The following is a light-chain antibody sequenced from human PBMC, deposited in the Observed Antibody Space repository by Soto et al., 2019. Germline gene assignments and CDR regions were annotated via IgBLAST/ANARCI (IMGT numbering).Light chain of an antibody. Sequence: QSALTQPPSASGSPGQSVTISCTGTSSDVGAYSSVSWYQQHPGKAPKLMIYEVSKRPSGVPDRFSGSKSANTASLTVSGLQTEDEADYYCSSYAGSSNLVFGGGTKLTVL. V-gene: IGLV2-8*01. CDR3: SSYAGSSNLV. J-gene: IGLJ2*01. CDR2: EVS. CDR1: SSDVGAYSS.